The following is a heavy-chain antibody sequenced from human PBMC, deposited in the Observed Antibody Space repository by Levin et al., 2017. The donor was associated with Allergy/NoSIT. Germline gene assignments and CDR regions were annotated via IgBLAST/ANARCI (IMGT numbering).Heavy chain of an antibody. V-gene: IGHV4-31*03. CDR3: AREDGSTFDF. Sequence: HSQTLSLTCTVSGGSISGGGYHWTWIRQHPEKGLEWIGYIYYSGSTFYNPSLKSRLMISVDTSKNQFSLNVSSVTAADTAVYYCAREDGSTFDFWGQGALVTVAS. D-gene: IGHD2-2*03. CDR1: GGSISGGGYH. J-gene: IGHJ4*02. CDR2: IYYSGST.